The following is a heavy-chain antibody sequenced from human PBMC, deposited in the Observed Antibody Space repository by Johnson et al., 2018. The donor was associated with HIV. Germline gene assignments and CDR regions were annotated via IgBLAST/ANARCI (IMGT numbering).Heavy chain of an antibody. D-gene: IGHD6-19*01. Sequence: QVQLVESGGGLVQPGGSLRLSCAASGFTFNDHWMQWVRQAPGKGLAWVAFIQYDGSNKYYADSVKGRFTISRDNSKNTLYLQMHSLRPEEKVVSYCPKDLPSGWDGGDAFDIWGQGTMVIVSS. V-gene: IGHV3-30*02. CDR1: GFTFNDHW. CDR2: IQYDGSNK. J-gene: IGHJ3*02. CDR3: PKDLPSGWDGGDAFDI.